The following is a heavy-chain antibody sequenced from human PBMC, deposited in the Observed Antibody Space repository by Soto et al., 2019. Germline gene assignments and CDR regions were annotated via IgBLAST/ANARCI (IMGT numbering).Heavy chain of an antibody. V-gene: IGHV3-9*01. Sequence: EVVLVESGGGLVQPGGSLRLSCVASGFNFDDFAMYWVRQAPGKGLQWVSGIRCNGETHAYEASVKGRFIISRDNARNSLYLQINSLSPEDTAVYYCAGVNARIAYRAYSLDVWGKGNKVTVS. J-gene: IGHJ6*03. CDR2: IRCNGETH. CDR1: GFNFDDFA. CDR3: AGVNARIAYRAYSLDV. D-gene: IGHD3-16*01.